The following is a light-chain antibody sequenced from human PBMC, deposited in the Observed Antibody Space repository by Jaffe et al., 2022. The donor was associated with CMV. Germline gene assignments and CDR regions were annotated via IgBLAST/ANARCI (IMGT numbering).Light chain of an antibody. J-gene: IGKJ4*01. CDR1: QGIRND. Sequence: AIQMTQSPSSLSASVGDRVTITCRASQGIRNDLGWYQQKPGKAPKLLIYAAANLESGVASRFSGSGSGTDFTLTISALQPEDFATYYCLQDYNYPLTFGGGTKVEI. V-gene: IGKV1-6*01. CDR3: LQDYNYPLT. CDR2: AAA.